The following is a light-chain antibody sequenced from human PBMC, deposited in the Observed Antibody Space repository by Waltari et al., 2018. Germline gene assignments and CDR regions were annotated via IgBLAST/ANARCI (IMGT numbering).Light chain of an antibody. Sequence: EIVMTQSPATLSVSPGERATHSCRASKSVSSNFAWYQQKPGQAPRLLIYGASTRATGIPARFSGSGSGTEFTLTISSLQSEDFAVYYCQQYNNWPRTFGQGTKVEIK. J-gene: IGKJ1*01. CDR2: GAS. CDR3: QQYNNWPRT. V-gene: IGKV3-15*01. CDR1: KSVSSN.